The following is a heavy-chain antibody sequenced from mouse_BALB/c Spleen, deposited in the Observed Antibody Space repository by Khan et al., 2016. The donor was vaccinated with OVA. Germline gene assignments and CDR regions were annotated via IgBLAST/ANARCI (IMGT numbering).Heavy chain of an antibody. CDR3: ARDRIDY. J-gene: IGHJ2*01. V-gene: IGHV1-7*01. Sequence: QVQLKQSGAEQAKPGASVKMSCKTSGYTFSSYWMHWVKQRPGQGLEWIGHINPTSGYTEYNEKFKDKATLSADKSSSTAYMQLTSLTSEDSAVYYCARDRIDYWGQGTTLTVSS. CDR2: INPTSGYT. CDR1: GYTFSSYW.